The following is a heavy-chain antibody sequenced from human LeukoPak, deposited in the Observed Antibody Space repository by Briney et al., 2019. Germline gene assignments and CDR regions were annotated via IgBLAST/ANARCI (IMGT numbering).Heavy chain of an antibody. Sequence: PGGSLRLSCAASGFTLSSYWMSWVRQAPGKGLEWVAHIKQDGSDKYYVDSVNGRFTISRDNAKNSLYLQMNSLRAEDTAVYYCARYATSSGSRWLEPWGQGTLVTVSS. V-gene: IGHV3-7*01. CDR2: IKQDGSDK. CDR1: GFTLSSYW. CDR3: ARYATSSGSRWLEP. J-gene: IGHJ5*02. D-gene: IGHD6-19*01.